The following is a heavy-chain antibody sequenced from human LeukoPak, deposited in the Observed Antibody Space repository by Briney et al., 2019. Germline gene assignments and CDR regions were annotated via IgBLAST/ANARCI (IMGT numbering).Heavy chain of an antibody. Sequence: GGSLRLSCAASGFTFSDHYMDWVRQAPGKGLEWVGRIRNKANSYTTEYAASVKGRFTISRDDSKKSLYLQMNSLKTEDTAVYYCVRGRGCNYEYFDYWGQGTLVTVSS. V-gene: IGHV3-72*01. CDR1: GFTFSDHY. CDR2: IRNKANSYTT. J-gene: IGHJ4*02. CDR3: VRGRGCNYEYFDY. D-gene: IGHD5-18*01.